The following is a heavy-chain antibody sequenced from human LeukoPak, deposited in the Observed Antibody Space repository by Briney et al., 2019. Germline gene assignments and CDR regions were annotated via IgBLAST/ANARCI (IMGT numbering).Heavy chain of an antibody. CDR2: IFYSGRK. J-gene: IGHJ6*03. CDR3: ARSIYYYYYIDV. D-gene: IGHD3-10*01. CDR1: GGSISSSSYY. V-gene: IGHV4-39*07. Sequence: SETLSLTCTVSGGSISSSSYYWGWIRQPPGKGLEWIGSIFYSGRKYYNPSLKSRVTITVDTSKTQFSLRLSSVTAADTAVYYCARSIYYYYYIDVWGKGTTVTVSS.